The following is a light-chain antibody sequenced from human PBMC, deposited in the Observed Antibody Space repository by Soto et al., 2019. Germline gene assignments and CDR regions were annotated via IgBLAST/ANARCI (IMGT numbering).Light chain of an antibody. CDR2: LAS. J-gene: IGKJ1*01. CDR1: QSVNTR. CDR3: HQRQSWPRT. Sequence: EILWTQSPAPRSWFPGDRVTLSCRASQSVNTRLAWYQHKPGQAPRLLIYLASNRAAGVPARFSGSGSGTDFTLTISDVEPEDFAVYYCHQRQSWPRTFGQGSKVDIK. V-gene: IGKV3-11*01.